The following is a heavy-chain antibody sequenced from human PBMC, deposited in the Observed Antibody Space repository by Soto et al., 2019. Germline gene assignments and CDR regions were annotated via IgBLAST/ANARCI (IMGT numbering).Heavy chain of an antibody. CDR3: AGSDFWSGAPLPDY. V-gene: IGHV4-59*08. Sequence: SETLSLTCTVAGGSIISYYWSWIRQPPGKGLEWIGYIYYSGSTNYNPSLKSRVTISVDTSKNQFSLKLSSVTAADTAVYYCAGSDFWSGAPLPDYWGQGTLVTVS. J-gene: IGHJ4*02. D-gene: IGHD3-3*01. CDR1: GGSIISYY. CDR2: IYYSGST.